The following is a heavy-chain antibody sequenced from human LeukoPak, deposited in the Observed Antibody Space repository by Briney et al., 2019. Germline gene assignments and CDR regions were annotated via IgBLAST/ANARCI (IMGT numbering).Heavy chain of an antibody. D-gene: IGHD6-13*01. CDR2: ISGSSSII. J-gene: IGHJ4*02. CDR1: GFTFSGNS. CDR3: TTSRHSSSWYDNDY. V-gene: IGHV3-48*01. Sequence: PGGSLRLSCVVSGFTFSGNSMNWVRQAPGRGLEWVSNISGSSSIIHYADSVKGGVNISRDNAKNSVFLQMNRRRVGDTAVYYCTTSRHSSSWYDNDYWGQGILVTVS.